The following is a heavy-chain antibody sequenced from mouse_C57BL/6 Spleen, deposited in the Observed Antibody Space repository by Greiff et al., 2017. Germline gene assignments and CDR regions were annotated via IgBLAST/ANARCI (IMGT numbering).Heavy chain of an antibody. CDR3: ARDLFLWYYYGSSPYYFDY. J-gene: IGHJ2*01. D-gene: IGHD1-1*01. Sequence: VQLQQSGAELVRPGTSVKVSCKASGYAFTNYLIEWVKQRPGQGLEWIGVINPGSGGTNYNEKFKGKATLTADKSSSTAYMQISSLISEDSAVYFCARDLFLWYYYGSSPYYFDYWGQGTTLTVSS. V-gene: IGHV1-54*01. CDR2: INPGSGGT. CDR1: GYAFTNYL.